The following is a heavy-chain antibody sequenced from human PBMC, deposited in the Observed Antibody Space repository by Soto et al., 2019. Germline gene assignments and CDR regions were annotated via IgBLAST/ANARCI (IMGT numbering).Heavy chain of an antibody. J-gene: IGHJ4*02. CDR3: ARVVIRMAIQSIDS. CDR1: GDSISSVNW. V-gene: IGHV4-4*02. Sequence: SETLSLTCAVSGDSISSVNWWSWVRQSPGQGLEWIGDIYHTGITNYNPSLQSRVTISVDKSKNEFSLNLTSVTAADTAVYYCARVVIRMAIQSIDSWGPGSLVTVSS. CDR2: IYHTGIT. D-gene: IGHD2-15*01.